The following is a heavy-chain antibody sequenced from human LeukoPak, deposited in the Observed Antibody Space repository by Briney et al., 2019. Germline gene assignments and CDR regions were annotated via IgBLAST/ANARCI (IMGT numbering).Heavy chain of an antibody. Sequence: SETLSLTCTVSGDSITSYFWSWVRQPPGKGLEWIGSIYYSGSTYYNPSLKSRVTISVDTSKNQFSLKLSSVTAADTAMYYCARVDYYDSSIDYWGQGTLVTVSS. J-gene: IGHJ4*02. CDR3: ARVDYYDSSIDY. CDR1: GDSITSYF. CDR2: IYYSGST. D-gene: IGHD3-22*01. V-gene: IGHV4-39*07.